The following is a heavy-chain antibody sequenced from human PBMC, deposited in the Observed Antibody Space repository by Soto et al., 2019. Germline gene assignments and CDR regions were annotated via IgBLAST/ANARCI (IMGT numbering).Heavy chain of an antibody. CDR1: GYTFTGYY. J-gene: IGHJ4*02. CDR2: SNPNSGAT. Sequence: QVQLVQSGAEVKKPGASVKVSCKTSGYTFTGYYIHWVRQAPGQGLEWMGSSNPNSGATNYAQKFRGWVTITRDTSFSTPYMEVSRLTSDDTAVYYCATGPTTHSWGQGTLVTVSS. V-gene: IGHV1-2*04. CDR3: ATGPTTHS. D-gene: IGHD2-15*01.